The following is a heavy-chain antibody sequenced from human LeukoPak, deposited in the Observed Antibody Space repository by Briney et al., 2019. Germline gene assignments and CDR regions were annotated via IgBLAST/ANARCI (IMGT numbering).Heavy chain of an antibody. Sequence: GGSMRLSCAASGFTFSSYSMNWVRQAPGKGLEWVSYISSSSTIYYADSVKGRFTISRDNAKNSLYLQMNSLRAEDTAVYYCARDWRPFLVDYWGQGTLVTVSS. CDR1: GFTFSSYS. CDR3: ARDWRPFLVDY. CDR2: ISSSSTI. D-gene: IGHD2/OR15-2a*01. V-gene: IGHV3-48*01. J-gene: IGHJ4*02.